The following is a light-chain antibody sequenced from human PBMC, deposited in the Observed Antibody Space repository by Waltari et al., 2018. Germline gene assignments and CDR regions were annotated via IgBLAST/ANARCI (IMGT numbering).Light chain of an antibody. J-gene: IGKJ4*01. Sequence: DIMMTQSPDSLAVSLGERATIDCKSSQSVLYSSNNKNYLAWYQQRPGQPPKLLIYWASTRESGVPDRFSGSGSGTDFTLTINSLQAEDVALYYCQQYYSTPLTFGGGTKVEIK. CDR1: QSVLYSSNNKNY. V-gene: IGKV4-1*01. CDR2: WAS. CDR3: QQYYSTPLT.